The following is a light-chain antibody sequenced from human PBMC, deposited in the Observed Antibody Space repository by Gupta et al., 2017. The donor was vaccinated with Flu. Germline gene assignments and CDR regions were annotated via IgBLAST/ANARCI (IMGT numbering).Light chain of an antibody. V-gene: IGKV2-30*01. J-gene: IGKJ5*01. CDR2: KVS. CDR1: QSLVFSDGNTY. Sequence: VVPTQSPLSLPVTLGQPASISCRSSQSLVFSDGNTYLSWFRQRPGQSPRRLIYKVSNRDSGVPDRFSGSGSATDFTLSISRVEAEDVGVYYCMQGTHWPITFGQGTRLEIK. CDR3: MQGTHWPIT.